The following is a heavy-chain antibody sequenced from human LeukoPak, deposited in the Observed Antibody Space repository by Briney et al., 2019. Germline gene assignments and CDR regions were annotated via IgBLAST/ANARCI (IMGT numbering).Heavy chain of an antibody. V-gene: IGHV4-59*01. CDR1: GGSISRDY. J-gene: IGHJ4*02. D-gene: IGHD3-3*01. Sequence: SETLSLTCTVSGGSISRDYWSWIRQPPGKGLEWIGYIYYTGITNYNPSLKSRVTISVDTSKNQFSLKLSSVTAADTAVYYCARDLDYDFWSGPHGGFDYWGQGTLVTVSS. CDR3: ARDLDYDFWSGPHGGFDY. CDR2: IYYTGIT.